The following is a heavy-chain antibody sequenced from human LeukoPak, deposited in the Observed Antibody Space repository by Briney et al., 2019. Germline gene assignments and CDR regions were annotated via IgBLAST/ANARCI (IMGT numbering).Heavy chain of an antibody. J-gene: IGHJ4*02. D-gene: IGHD6-19*01. V-gene: IGHV3-23*01. Sequence: GGSLRLSCAASGFTFSNAWMSWVRQAPGKGLEWVSTISSSGGSTYYADSVKGRFTISRDNSKNTLYLQMNSLRAEDTAVYYCAKDEGSGWFFFDYWGQGTLVTVSS. CDR1: GFTFSNAW. CDR2: ISSSGGST. CDR3: AKDEGSGWFFFDY.